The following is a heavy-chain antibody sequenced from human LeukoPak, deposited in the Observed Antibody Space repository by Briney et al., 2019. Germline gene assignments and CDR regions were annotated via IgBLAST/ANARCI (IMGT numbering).Heavy chain of an antibody. CDR3: ARLVAGTWFDP. D-gene: IGHD3-16*02. CDR2: IYYSGST. Sequence: PSETLSLTCTVSGYSISSGNYWDWIRQPPGKGLEWIGSIYYSGSTYYNPSLKSRVTISVDTSKNQFSLKLSSVTAADTAVYYCARLVAGTWFDPWGQGTLVIVSS. V-gene: IGHV4-38-2*02. CDR1: GYSISSGNY. J-gene: IGHJ5*02.